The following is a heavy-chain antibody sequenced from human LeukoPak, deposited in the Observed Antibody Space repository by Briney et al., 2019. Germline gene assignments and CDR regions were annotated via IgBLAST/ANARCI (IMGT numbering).Heavy chain of an antibody. D-gene: IGHD3-22*01. CDR1: GFTFSSYA. Sequence: GGSLRLSCAASGFTFSSYAMSWVRQAPGKGLEWVAVISYNGSNKYYADSVKGRFTISRDNSKNTLYLQMNSLRAEDTAVYYCARDNVLSGYYDSSGSLGYFDYWGQGTLVTVSS. J-gene: IGHJ4*02. V-gene: IGHV3-30-3*01. CDR2: ISYNGSNK. CDR3: ARDNVLSGYYDSSGSLGYFDY.